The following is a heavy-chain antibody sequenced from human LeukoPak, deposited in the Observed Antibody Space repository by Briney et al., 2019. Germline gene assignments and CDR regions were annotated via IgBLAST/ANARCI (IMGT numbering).Heavy chain of an antibody. CDR2: IYYSGST. CDR1: GGSISISSYY. D-gene: IGHD2-2*01. CDR3: ARRGVYCSSTSCEYYYYYGMDV. V-gene: IGHV4-39*02. Sequence: PSETLSLTCTVSGGSISISSYYWGWIRQPPGKGLEWFGCIYYSGSTYYNPSIKSRVTISVDTSKNHFSLELSSVTAADTAVYYCARRGVYCSSTSCEYYYYYGMDVWGQGTTVTVSS. J-gene: IGHJ6*02.